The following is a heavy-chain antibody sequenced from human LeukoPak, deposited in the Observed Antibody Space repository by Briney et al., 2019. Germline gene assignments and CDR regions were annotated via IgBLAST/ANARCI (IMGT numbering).Heavy chain of an antibody. V-gene: IGHV3-48*01. D-gene: IGHD2-2*03. Sequence: PGGSLRLSCAASGFSLSDLSMNWVRQAPGKGLEWLSYISSSGRTIYYADSVKGRFTISRDNAKNSVYLQMNSVRVEDTAVYYCARLEWIWGQGTLVTVSS. CDR3: ARLEWI. J-gene: IGHJ1*01. CDR1: GFSLSDLS. CDR2: ISSSGRTI.